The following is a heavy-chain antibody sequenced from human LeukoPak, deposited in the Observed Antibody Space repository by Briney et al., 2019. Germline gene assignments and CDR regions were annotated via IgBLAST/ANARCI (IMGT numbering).Heavy chain of an antibody. CDR2: IIPIFGTA. V-gene: IGHV1-69*13. J-gene: IGHJ4*02. Sequence: ASVKVSCKASGGTFSSYAISWVRQAPGQGLEWMGGIIPIFGTANYAQKFQGRVTVTADESTSTAYMELSSLRSEDTAVYYCARDPPEYCSSTSCPRGDDYWGQGTLVTVSS. CDR3: ARDPPEYCSSTSCPRGDDY. D-gene: IGHD2-2*01. CDR1: GGTFSSYA.